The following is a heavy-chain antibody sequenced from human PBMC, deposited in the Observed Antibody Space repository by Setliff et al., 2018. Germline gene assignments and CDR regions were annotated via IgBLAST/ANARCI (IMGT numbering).Heavy chain of an antibody. V-gene: IGHV5-51*01. D-gene: IGHD2-2*01. Sequence: GESLKISCKASGYIFTNYWIGWVRQMPGKGLDWMGVIYPGDSDTRYSPSFQGQVTISADKSINTAYLQWSSLKASDTAIYYCTRHEDRNKCTSSSCYRENDAFDVWGQGAMVTVSS. CDR3: TRHEDRNKCTSSSCYRENDAFDV. CDR1: GYIFTNYW. CDR2: IYPGDSDT. J-gene: IGHJ3*01.